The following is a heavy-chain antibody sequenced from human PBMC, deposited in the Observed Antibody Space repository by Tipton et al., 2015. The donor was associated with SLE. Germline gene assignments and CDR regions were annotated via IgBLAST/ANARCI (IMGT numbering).Heavy chain of an antibody. D-gene: IGHD2-2*02. CDR1: GGSFSGYY. V-gene: IGHV4-34*01. J-gene: IGHJ4*02. Sequence: TLSLTCAVYGGSFSGYYWSWIRQPPGKGLEWIGEINHSGSTNYNPSLKSRVTISVDTSKNQFSLKLSSVTAADTAVYYCAILPCSSTSCHTLYDYWGQGTLVTVSS. CDR3: AILPCSSTSCHTLYDY. CDR2: INHSGST.